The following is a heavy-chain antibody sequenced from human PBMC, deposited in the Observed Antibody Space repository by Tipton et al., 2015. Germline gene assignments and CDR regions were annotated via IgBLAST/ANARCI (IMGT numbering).Heavy chain of an antibody. J-gene: IGHJ6*02. D-gene: IGHD5-24*01. CDR1: GGSVSSANYY. CDR3: ARDLEHGMDV. Sequence: LRLSCTVSGGSVSSANYYWSWIRQPPGKGLEWIGYISYSGSTHYNPSLKSRVAISVDTSKNQFSLTLKSVTAADTAVYYCARDLEHGMDVWGQGTTVTVSS. V-gene: IGHV4-61*01. CDR2: ISYSGST.